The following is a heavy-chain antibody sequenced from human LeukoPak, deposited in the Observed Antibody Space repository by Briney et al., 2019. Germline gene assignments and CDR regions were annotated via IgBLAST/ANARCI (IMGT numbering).Heavy chain of an antibody. V-gene: IGHV3-43*02. CDR1: GLTFDGYA. D-gene: IGHD6-13*01. CDR3: AKDLGYSSSPDF. Sequence: AGSLRLSCAASGLTFDGYAMHWVRQAPGKGLEWVTLISADGTIYYADSVRGRFTISRDNNKNSLYLQMNSLRTEDTALYYCAKDLGYSSSPDFWGEGTLVTASP. J-gene: IGHJ4*02. CDR2: ISADGTI.